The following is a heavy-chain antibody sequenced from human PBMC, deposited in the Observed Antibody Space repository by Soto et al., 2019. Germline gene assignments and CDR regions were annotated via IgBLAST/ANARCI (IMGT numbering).Heavy chain of an antibody. CDR2: IYYSGSI. V-gene: IGHV4-39*01. CDR3: ARVKVTTESFDS. CDR1: NGSISSSDYY. D-gene: IGHD4-17*01. Sequence: SETLSLTCTVSNGSISSSDYYWGWIRQPPGKGLEWIATIYYSGSIYYNPSLKGRISISVDTSKNQFSLKLSSVTAADTAVYYCARVKVTTESFDSWGQGSLVTVSS. J-gene: IGHJ4*02.